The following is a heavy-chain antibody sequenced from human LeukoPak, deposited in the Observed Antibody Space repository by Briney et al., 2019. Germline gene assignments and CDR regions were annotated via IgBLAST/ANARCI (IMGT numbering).Heavy chain of an antibody. CDR3: AKDRHAPGRYCSSTTCFPFDL. D-gene: IGHD2-2*01. V-gene: IGHV3-23*01. CDR2: ISGSGGST. J-gene: IGHJ4*02. Sequence: GGSLRLSCAASGFTFSSYAMSWVRQAPGKGLEWVSAISGSGGSTYYADAVKGRFTISRDNSKSTLYLQMNSLRAEDTAVYYCAKDRHAPGRYCSSTTCFPFDLWGQGTLVTVSS. CDR1: GFTFSSYA.